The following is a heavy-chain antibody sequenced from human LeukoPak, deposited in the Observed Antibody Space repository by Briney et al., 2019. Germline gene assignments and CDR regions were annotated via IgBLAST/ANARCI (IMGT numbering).Heavy chain of an antibody. V-gene: IGHV5-51*01. D-gene: IGHD2-2*01. J-gene: IGHJ4*02. CDR1: GYSFTSYW. CDR2: IYPGDSDT. CDR3: ARQRCGSTSCYSGDY. Sequence: GESLKISCKGSGYSFTSYWIGWVRQMPGKGLEWMGIIYPGDSDTRYSPSFQGQVTISADKSISTAYLQWSSLKASDTAMYYCARQRCGSTSCYSGDYWGQGTLATVSS.